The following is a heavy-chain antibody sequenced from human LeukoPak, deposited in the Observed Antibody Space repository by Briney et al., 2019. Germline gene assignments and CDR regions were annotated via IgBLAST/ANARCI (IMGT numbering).Heavy chain of an antibody. CDR3: ARDTAVAGGFDY. J-gene: IGHJ4*02. V-gene: IGHV3-21*01. D-gene: IGHD6-19*01. CDR1: GFTFSSYS. CDR2: ISSSSSYI. Sequence: GGSLRLSCAASGFTFSSYSMNWVRQAPGKGLEWVSSISSSSSYIYYADSVKGRFTISRDNAKSSLYLQMNSLRAEDTAVYYCARDTAVAGGFDYWGQGTLVTVSS.